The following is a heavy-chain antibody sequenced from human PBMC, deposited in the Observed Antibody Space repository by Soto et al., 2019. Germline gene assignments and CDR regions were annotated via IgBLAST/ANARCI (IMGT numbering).Heavy chain of an antibody. J-gene: IGHJ4*02. CDR2: IGSAGDT. CDR1: GFTFSSYD. Sequence: GGSLRLSCASSGFTFSSYDMHWVRQPTGQGLEWVSGIGSAGDTFYLGSVKGRFTISRATAKNSFYLQINSLTVEDTAVYYCSLESGMAAASYDYSDQGTLVTVSS. CDR3: SLESGMAAASYDY. V-gene: IGHV3-13*04. D-gene: IGHD6-13*01.